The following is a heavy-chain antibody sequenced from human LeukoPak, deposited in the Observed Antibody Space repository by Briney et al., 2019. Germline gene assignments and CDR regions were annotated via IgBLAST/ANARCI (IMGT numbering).Heavy chain of an antibody. CDR1: GGSISSSSYY. V-gene: IGHV4-39*01. CDR3: ARRVVYYYDSSGYYPTFPFDY. Sequence: PSETLSLTCTVSGGSISSSSYYWGWIRQPPGKGLEWIGSIYYSGSTYYNPSLKSRVTIPVDTSKNQFSLKLSSVTAADTAVYYCARRVVYYYDSSGYYPTFPFDYWGQGTLVTVS. J-gene: IGHJ4*02. D-gene: IGHD3-22*01. CDR2: IYYSGST.